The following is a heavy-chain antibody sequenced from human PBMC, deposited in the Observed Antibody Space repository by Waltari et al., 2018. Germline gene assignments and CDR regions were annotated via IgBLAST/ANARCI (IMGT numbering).Heavy chain of an antibody. J-gene: IGHJ4*02. D-gene: IGHD3-10*01. Sequence: WVRKAPGQGLQWMGWINPNSGVTKYAQKFQAWVTMTRDTSSSTVYMELRRLKSDDTAVYYCARSMVRGDPPGFWGQGTLVTVSS. CDR3: ARSMVRGDPPGF. V-gene: IGHV1-2*04. CDR2: INPNSGVT.